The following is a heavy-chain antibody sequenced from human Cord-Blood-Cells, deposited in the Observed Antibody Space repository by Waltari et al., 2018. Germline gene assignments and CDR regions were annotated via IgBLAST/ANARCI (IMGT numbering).Heavy chain of an antibody. CDR3: ARGNQLGIGIAAAFDI. V-gene: IGHV5-51*01. Sequence: EVQLVQSGAEVKKPGESLKISCQGSGYSFTSYWIAWVRQLPGKGLEWMGIIYPGDPDTRYSPSFQGQVTISADKSISTAYLQWSSLKASDTAMYYCARGNQLGIGIAAAFDIWGQGTMVTVSS. J-gene: IGHJ3*02. D-gene: IGHD7-27*01. CDR2: IYPGDPDT. CDR1: GYSFTSYW.